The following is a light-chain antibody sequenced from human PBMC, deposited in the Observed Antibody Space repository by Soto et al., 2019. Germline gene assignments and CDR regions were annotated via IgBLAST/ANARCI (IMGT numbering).Light chain of an antibody. CDR1: SSDVGDYNY. CDR3: QSYDSSLSGYYV. CDR2: DVS. J-gene: IGLJ1*01. V-gene: IGLV2-14*01. Sequence: QSALTQPASVSGSPGQSITISCTGTSSDVGDYNYVSWYQQHPGKAPKLMIYDVSNRPSGVSNRFSGSKSGNTASLTISGLQAEDEADYYCQSYDSSLSGYYVFGTGTKLTVL.